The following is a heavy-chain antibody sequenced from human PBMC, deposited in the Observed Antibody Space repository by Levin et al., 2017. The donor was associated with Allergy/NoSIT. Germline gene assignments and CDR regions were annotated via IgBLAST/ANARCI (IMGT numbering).Heavy chain of an antibody. CDR3: VTNYCGSGYGWFDP. CDR2: INSDGSST. Sequence: GGSLRLSCSTSGFTFSTYWMHWVRQAPGKGLVWVSRINSDGSSTSYAESVKGRFTISRDNAKNTLFLQMNNLRAEDAAVYYCVTNYCGSGYGWFDPWGQGTLVTVSS. J-gene: IGHJ5*02. V-gene: IGHV3-74*01. D-gene: IGHD6-25*01. CDR1: GFTFSTYW.